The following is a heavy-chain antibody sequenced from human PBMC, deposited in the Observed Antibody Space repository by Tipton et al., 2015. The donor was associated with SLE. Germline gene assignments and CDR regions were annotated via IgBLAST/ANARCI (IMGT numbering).Heavy chain of an antibody. CDR1: GGSISSSSYS. CDR2: IYYSGST. CDR3: ARDPYDSWSDYQATFDY. Sequence: LRLSCTVSGGSISSSSYSWGWIRQPPGKTLEWIGSIYYSGSTNYNPSLKSRVTISVLTSKNQFSLKLSSVTAADTAVYYCARDPYDSWSDYQATFDYWGQGTTVTVSS. V-gene: IGHV4-39*07. J-gene: IGHJ4*03. D-gene: IGHD3-3*01.